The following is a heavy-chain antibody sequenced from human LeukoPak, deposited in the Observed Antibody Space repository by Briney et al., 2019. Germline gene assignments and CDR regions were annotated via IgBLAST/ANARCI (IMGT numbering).Heavy chain of an antibody. Sequence: PSETLSLTCTVSSGSISSYYYWSWIRQPAGKGLEWIGRIYTSGSTNYNPSLKSRVTISVDTSKNQFSLKLSSVTAADTAVYYCARGTSGSYNGYWGQGTLVTVSS. J-gene: IGHJ4*02. D-gene: IGHD1-26*01. CDR1: SGSISSYYY. CDR3: ARGTSGSYNGY. CDR2: IYTSGST. V-gene: IGHV4-4*07.